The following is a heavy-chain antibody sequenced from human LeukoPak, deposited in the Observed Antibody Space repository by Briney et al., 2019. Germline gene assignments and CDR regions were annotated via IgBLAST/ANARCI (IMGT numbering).Heavy chain of an antibody. CDR1: GFTFSSYW. V-gene: IGHV3-7*01. CDR3: AKGVVFDY. CDR2: IKQDGGEK. Sequence: GGSLRLSCAASGFTFSSYWMTWVRQAPGKGLEWVANIKQDGGEKYYADSVKGRFTISRDNSKNTLYLQKNSLRAEDTAVYYCAKGVVFDYWGQGTLVTVSS. D-gene: IGHD3-3*01. J-gene: IGHJ4*02.